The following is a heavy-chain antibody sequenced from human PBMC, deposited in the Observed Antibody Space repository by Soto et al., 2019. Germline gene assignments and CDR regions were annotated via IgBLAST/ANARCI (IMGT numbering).Heavy chain of an antibody. D-gene: IGHD2-2*01. CDR1: GFTFSSYA. Sequence: EVQLLESGGGLVQPGGSLRLSCAASGFTFSSYAMSWVRQAPGKGLEWVSAISGSGGSTYYADSVKGRFTISRDNSKNTLYLHRNSLRAEDTAVYYCANTERDQLETYYRGQGTLVTVSS. J-gene: IGHJ4*02. CDR2: ISGSGGST. CDR3: ANTERDQLETYY. V-gene: IGHV3-23*01.